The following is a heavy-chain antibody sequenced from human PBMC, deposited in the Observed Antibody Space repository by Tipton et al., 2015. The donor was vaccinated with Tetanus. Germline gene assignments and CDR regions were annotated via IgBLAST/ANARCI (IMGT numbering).Heavy chain of an antibody. J-gene: IGHJ6*02. CDR3: ARDSRLFYAMDV. V-gene: IGHV4-31*03. CDR2: IYYSGST. Sequence: TLSLTCTVSGASISSGGYYWSWIRQHPGKGLEWVGYIYYSGSTYYNPSLKSRVTVSVDTSKNQFSLKLSSVTAADTAVYYCARDSRLFYAMDVWGQGATVAVSS. CDR1: GASISSGGYY. D-gene: IGHD6-25*01.